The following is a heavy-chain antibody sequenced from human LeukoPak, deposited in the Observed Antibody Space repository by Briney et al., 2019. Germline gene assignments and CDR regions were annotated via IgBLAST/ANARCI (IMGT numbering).Heavy chain of an antibody. CDR2: ISSDGGSP. D-gene: IGHD2-15*01. CDR3: AREYCSGGRCQYYFDY. CDR1: GFTFSSYA. J-gene: IGHJ4*02. Sequence: GGSLRLSCAASGFTFSSYAMHWVRQAPGKGLEYVSGISSDGGSPFHVNSVKGRFTISRDNSKNTLYLQMGSLRAEDMAVYYCAREYCSGGRCQYYFDYWGQGTLVTVSS. V-gene: IGHV3-64*01.